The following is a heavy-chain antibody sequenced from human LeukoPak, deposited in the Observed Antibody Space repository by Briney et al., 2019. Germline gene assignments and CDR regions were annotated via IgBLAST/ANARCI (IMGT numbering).Heavy chain of an antibody. V-gene: IGHV1-69*04. J-gene: IGHJ4*02. CDR3: ARGPCCYWMSQDY. D-gene: IGHD2-15*01. CDR2: IIPILGIA. CDR1: GGTFSSYA. Sequence: ASVKVSCKASGGTFSSYAISWVRQAPGQGLEWMGRIIPILGIANYAQKFQGRVTVTADKSTSTAYMELSSLRSEDTAVYYCARGPCCYWMSQDYWGQGTLVTVSS.